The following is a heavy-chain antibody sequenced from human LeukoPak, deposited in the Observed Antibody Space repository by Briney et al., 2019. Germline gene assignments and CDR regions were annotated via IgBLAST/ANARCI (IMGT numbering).Heavy chain of an antibody. V-gene: IGHV4-61*02. J-gene: IGHJ4*02. CDR1: GDSISSGSYY. CDR3: ARHGLGYYPYYFDY. Sequence: PSQTLSLTCTVSGDSISSGSYYWCWIRQPAGKGLEWIGRIYTSGSTNYNPSLKSRVTISVDTSKNQFSLKLSSVTAADTAVYYCARHGLGYYPYYFDYWGQGTLVTVSS. D-gene: IGHD3-22*01. CDR2: IYTSGST.